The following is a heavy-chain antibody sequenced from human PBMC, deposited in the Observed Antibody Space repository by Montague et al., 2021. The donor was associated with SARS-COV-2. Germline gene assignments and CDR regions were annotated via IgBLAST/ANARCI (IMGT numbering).Heavy chain of an antibody. CDR1: GGSISSGGYY. D-gene: IGHD3-10*01. J-gene: IGHJ6*03. Sequence: TLSLTCTVSGGSISSGGYYWSWIRQHPGKGLEWIGYIYYSGSTYYNPSLKSRVTISVDTSKNQFSLKLSSVTAADTAVYYCARALFSRRGVYITTYYYSYYMDAWGTGTTVTVSS. V-gene: IGHV4-31*03. CDR2: IYYSGST. CDR3: ARALFSRRGVYITTYYYSYYMDA.